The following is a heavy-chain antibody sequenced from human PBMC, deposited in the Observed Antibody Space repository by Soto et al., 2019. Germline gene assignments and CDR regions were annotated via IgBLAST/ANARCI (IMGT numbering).Heavy chain of an antibody. CDR1: GFTFRSYW. CDR3: ARVYYWSGGSCFDY. Sequence: GGSLRLSCAASGFTFRSYWMTWVRQAPGKGLEWVASINQDGSEGYYVDSVKGRFTVSRDNAKNSLYLQVNSLRDEDTAVYYCARVYYWSGGSCFDYWGQGTLVTVSS. V-gene: IGHV3-7*03. D-gene: IGHD2-15*01. CDR2: INQDGSEG. J-gene: IGHJ4*02.